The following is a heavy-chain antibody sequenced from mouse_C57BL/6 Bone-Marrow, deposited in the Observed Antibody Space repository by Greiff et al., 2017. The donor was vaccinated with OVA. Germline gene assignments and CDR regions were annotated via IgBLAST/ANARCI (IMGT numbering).Heavy chain of an antibody. CDR1: GYTFTSYG. D-gene: IGHD1-1*01. CDR3: ARVYYGTHYFDY. V-gene: IGHV1-81*01. Sequence: VQVVESGAELARPGASVKLSCKASGYTFTSYGISWVKQRTGQGLEWIGEIYPRSGNTYYNEKFKGKAILTADKSSSTAYMELRSLTSEDSAVYFCARVYYGTHYFDYWGQGTTLTVSS. J-gene: IGHJ2*01. CDR2: IYPRSGNT.